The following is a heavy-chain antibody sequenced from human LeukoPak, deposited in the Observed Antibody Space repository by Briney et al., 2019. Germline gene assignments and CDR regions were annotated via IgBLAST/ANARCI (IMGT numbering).Heavy chain of an antibody. D-gene: IGHD3-16*01. CDR2: ISAYNGDT. CDR3: ARDGTGGATAGLDY. CDR1: GYIFSDHS. J-gene: IGHJ4*02. Sequence: GASVKVSCKASGYIFSDHSISWVRRAPGQGLEWMGWISAYNGDTTYAQNLLGRVTMTTDTSTSTAYLELRSLTSDDTAVYFCARDGTGGATAGLDYWGQGALVTVSS. V-gene: IGHV1-18*01.